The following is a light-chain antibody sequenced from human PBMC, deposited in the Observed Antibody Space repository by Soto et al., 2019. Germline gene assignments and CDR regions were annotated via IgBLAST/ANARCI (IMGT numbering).Light chain of an antibody. CDR3: QQSNSFPIT. CDR2: DAS. CDR1: QTISVY. Sequence: DIQMTQSPSSLSASVGDTVIITFRASQTISVYLNWYQQKLGKAPKLLIYDASNLETGVPSRFSGSGSGTDFTLTIGSLQPEDFATYYCQQSNSFPITFGQGTRLEIK. J-gene: IGKJ5*01. V-gene: IGKV1-39*01.